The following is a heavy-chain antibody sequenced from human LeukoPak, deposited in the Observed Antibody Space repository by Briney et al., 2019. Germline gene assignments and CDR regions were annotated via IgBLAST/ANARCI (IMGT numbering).Heavy chain of an antibody. Sequence: SETLSLTCAVYGGSFSGYYWSWIRQPPGKGLEWIGEINHSGSTNYNPSLKSRVTISVDTSKNQFSLKLSSVTAADTAVYYCARRRLGVGAAYFDHWGQGTLVTVSS. CDR1: GGSFSGYY. CDR2: INHSGST. CDR3: ARRRLGVGAAYFDH. J-gene: IGHJ4*02. D-gene: IGHD1-26*01. V-gene: IGHV4-34*01.